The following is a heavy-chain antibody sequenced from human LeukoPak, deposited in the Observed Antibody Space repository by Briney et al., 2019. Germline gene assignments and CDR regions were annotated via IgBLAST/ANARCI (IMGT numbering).Heavy chain of an antibody. D-gene: IGHD3-22*01. CDR1: GFTFSSYA. J-gene: IGHJ3*02. CDR2: INDSDSIT. Sequence: GGSLRLSCAASGFTFSSYAMSWVRQAPGKGLEWVSGINDSDSITSYADSVKGRFTISRDNSKNTLYLQMSSLRAEDTAVYYCAKLPVTMIILGGAFDIWGQGTMVTVSS. V-gene: IGHV3-23*01. CDR3: AKLPVTMIILGGAFDI.